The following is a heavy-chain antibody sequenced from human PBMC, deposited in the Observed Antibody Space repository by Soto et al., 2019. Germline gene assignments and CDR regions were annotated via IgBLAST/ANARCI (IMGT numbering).Heavy chain of an antibody. CDR2: MNPNSGNT. CDR3: TRARYYYYYMDV. V-gene: IGHV1-8*01. Sequence: QVPLVQSGAEVKKPGASVKVSCQASGYTFTSYDINWVRQATGQGLEWMGWMNPNSGNTGYAQKFQGRVTMTRNTAISTAYMELSSPRSEDTAVYYCTRARYYYYYMDVWGKGTTVTVSS. J-gene: IGHJ6*03. CDR1: GYTFTSYD.